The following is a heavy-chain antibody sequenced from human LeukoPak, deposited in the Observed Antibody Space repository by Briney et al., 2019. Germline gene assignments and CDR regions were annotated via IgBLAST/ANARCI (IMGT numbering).Heavy chain of an antibody. CDR3: AKRSGINYGYFDS. Sequence: PGGSLRLSCAASGFTFSSYGMHWVRQAPGKGLEWVAVISYDGSNKYYADSVKGRFTISRDNSKNTLYLQMNSLRAEDTAVYYCAKRSGINYGYFDSWGQGALVTVSS. CDR2: ISYDGSNK. D-gene: IGHD1-26*01. V-gene: IGHV3-30*18. J-gene: IGHJ4*02. CDR1: GFTFSSYG.